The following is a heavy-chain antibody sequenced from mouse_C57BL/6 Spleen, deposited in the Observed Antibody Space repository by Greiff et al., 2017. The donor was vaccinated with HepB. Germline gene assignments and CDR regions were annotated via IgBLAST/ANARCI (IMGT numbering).Heavy chain of an antibody. CDR3: ARVWDRGYFDY. CDR2: INYDGSST. Sequence: EVMLVESEGGLVQPGSSMKLSCTASGFTFSDYYMAWVRQVPEKGLEWVANINYDGSSTYYLDSLKSRFIISRDNAKNILYLQMSSLKSEDTATYYCARVWDRGYFDYWGQGTTLTVSS. D-gene: IGHD4-1*01. CDR1: GFTFSDYY. J-gene: IGHJ2*01. V-gene: IGHV5-16*01.